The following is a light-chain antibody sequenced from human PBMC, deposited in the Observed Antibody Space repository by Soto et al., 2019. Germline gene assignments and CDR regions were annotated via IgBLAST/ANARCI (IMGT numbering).Light chain of an antibody. J-gene: IGKJ5*01. CDR3: QQRSNWPIT. V-gene: IGKV3-11*01. Sequence: TVLTQSPATLSLSPGEGATLSCRASQSVSSYLAWYQQKPGQAPRLLIYDASNRATGIPARFSGSGSGTDFTLTISSLEPEDFAVYYCQQRSNWPITFGQGTRLEIK. CDR2: DAS. CDR1: QSVSSY.